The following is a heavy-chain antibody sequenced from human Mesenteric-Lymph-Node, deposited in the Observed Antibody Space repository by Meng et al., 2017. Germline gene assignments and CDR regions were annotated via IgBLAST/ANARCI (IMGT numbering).Heavy chain of an antibody. CDR1: GGSLSDYC. J-gene: IGHJ4*02. V-gene: IGHV4-34*09. D-gene: IGHD3-3*01. Sequence: QVRLNESGPKLVKPSQTLSLTCTVYGGSLSDYCCHWIRQPPGKGLEWIGEVNHSKSTNYNPSLKSRVTISVDKSKNQFSLNVTSVTAADTAMYYCARGLNYGYYPHALDFWGQGTLVTVSS. CDR2: VNHSKST. CDR3: ARGLNYGYYPHALDF.